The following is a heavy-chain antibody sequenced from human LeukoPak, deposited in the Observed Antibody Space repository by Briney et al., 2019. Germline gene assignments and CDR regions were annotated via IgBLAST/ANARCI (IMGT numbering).Heavy chain of an antibody. CDR1: GFTFSSYS. CDR2: IGSSSSYI. J-gene: IGHJ6*03. V-gene: IGHV3-21*01. Sequence: GGSLRLSCAASGFTFSSYSMNWVRQAPGKGLEWVSSIGSSSSYIYYADSVKGRFTISRDNAKNSLYLQMNSLRAEDTAVYYCARVGDTLGRLNYYYYYMDVWGKGTTVTVSS. CDR3: ARVGDTLGRLNYYYYYMDV. D-gene: IGHD2-21*01.